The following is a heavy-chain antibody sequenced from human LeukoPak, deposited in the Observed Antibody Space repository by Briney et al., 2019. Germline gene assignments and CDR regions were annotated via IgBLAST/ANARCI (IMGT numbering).Heavy chain of an antibody. CDR3: ARGLREQWLVQPTKYWYFDL. V-gene: IGHV3-13*05. Sequence: GGSLRLSCAASGFTFSSYDMHWVRQATGKGLEWVSAIGTAGDPYYPGSVKGRFTISRENAKNSLYLQMNSLRAGDTAVYYCARGLREQWLVQPTKYWYFDLWGRGTLVTVSS. J-gene: IGHJ2*01. CDR1: GFTFSSYD. CDR2: IGTAGDP. D-gene: IGHD6-19*01.